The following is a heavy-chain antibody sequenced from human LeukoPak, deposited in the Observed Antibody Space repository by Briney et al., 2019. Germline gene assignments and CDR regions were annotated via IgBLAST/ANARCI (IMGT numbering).Heavy chain of an antibody. D-gene: IGHD2-2*01. Sequence: GESLKISCKLSGYSFTNYWIGWVRQMPGKGLEWMGIIFLGDSDTRYSPSFRGLVTFSADKSINTAYLHWSSLKASDTALCYCARHGVVPATDDAFDIWGQGTMVTVSS. CDR1: GYSFTNYW. CDR3: ARHGVVPATDDAFDI. J-gene: IGHJ3*02. CDR2: IFLGDSDT. V-gene: IGHV5-51*01.